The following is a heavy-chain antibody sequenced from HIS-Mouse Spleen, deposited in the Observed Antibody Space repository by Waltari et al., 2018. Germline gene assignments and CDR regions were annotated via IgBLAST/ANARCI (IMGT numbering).Heavy chain of an antibody. J-gene: IGHJ4*02. V-gene: IGHV3-21*01. CDR2: ISSSSSYI. Sequence: EVQLVESGGGLVKPGGSLRLSCAASGFTCSRYSMNWVRQAPGKGLEWVSSISSSSSYIYYADSVKGRFTISRDNAKNSLYLQMNSLRAEDTAVYYCARIAAAGTFDYWGQGTLVTVSS. CDR1: GFTCSRYS. D-gene: IGHD6-13*01. CDR3: ARIAAAGTFDY.